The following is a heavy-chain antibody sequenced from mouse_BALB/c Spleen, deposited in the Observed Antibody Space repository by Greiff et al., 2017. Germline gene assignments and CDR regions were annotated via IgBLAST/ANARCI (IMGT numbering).Heavy chain of an antibody. CDR2: ISDGGSYT. CDR3: AREKGGFAY. V-gene: IGHV5-4*02. J-gene: IGHJ3*01. CDR1: GFTFSDYY. Sequence: EVKVVESGGGLVKPGGSLKLSCAASGFTFSDYYMYWVRQTPEKRLEWVATISDGGSYTYYPDSVKGRFTISRDNAKNNLYLQMSSLKSEDTAMYYCAREKGGFAYWGQGTLVTVSA.